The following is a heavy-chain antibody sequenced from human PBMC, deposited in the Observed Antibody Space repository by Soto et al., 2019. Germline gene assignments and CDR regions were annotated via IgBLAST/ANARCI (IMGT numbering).Heavy chain of an antibody. V-gene: IGHV3-23*01. CDR2: ISKSGDST. CDR1: GVTFTSYA. D-gene: IGHD3-10*01. Sequence: GGSLRLSCAASGVTFTSYAMTWVRQVPGEGLQWVSSISKSGDSTYYADSVKGRFTTSRDNSKNTLYLQMDSLRAEDTAIYYCAKGSFGFDYWGQGTLVTVSS. J-gene: IGHJ4*02. CDR3: AKGSFGFDY.